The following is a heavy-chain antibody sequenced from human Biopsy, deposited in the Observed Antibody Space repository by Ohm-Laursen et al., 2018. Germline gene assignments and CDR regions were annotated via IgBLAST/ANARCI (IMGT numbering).Heavy chain of an antibody. V-gene: IGHV1-2*02. Sequence: GASVKVSCKCSGYAVNDYFLHWLRQAPGQGPEWMGWISPNSGGTNYAQKFQGRVTMTTDTSTSTVYLELRRLISDDTAVYYCARDIMNRIAGLVARSDVFDVWDQGTLVTVSS. CDR1: GYAVNDYF. J-gene: IGHJ3*01. CDR3: ARDIMNRIAGLVARSDVFDV. D-gene: IGHD3-16*01. CDR2: ISPNSGGT.